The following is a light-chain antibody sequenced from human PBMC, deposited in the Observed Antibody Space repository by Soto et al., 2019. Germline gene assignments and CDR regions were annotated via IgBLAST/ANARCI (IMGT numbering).Light chain of an antibody. CDR3: QSYDTSNWV. CDR2: EDN. Sequence: LTQPHSVSESPGKTVTIPCSRSSGSIASNYVQWYQQRPGSAPTTVIYEDNQRPSGVPDRFSGSIDSSSNSASLTISGLKTEDEADYYCQSYDTSNWVFGGGTKVTVL. J-gene: IGLJ3*02. CDR1: SGSIASNY. V-gene: IGLV6-57*04.